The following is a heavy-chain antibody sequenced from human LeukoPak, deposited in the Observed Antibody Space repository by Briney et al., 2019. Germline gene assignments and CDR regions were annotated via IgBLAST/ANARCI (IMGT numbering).Heavy chain of an antibody. CDR1: GFSLSTNGVA. Sequence: SAPTLVNPTQTLTLTCTFSGFSLSTNGVAVVWIRQPPGKALEWLALIYWDAEKRYSPSLKSRLTITKDTSKNQVVLTMTNMDPVDTATYYCAHRLSSAAAFDSWGQGTLVTVSS. J-gene: IGHJ4*02. CDR3: AHRLSSAAAFDS. CDR2: IYWDAEK. D-gene: IGHD6-13*01. V-gene: IGHV2-5*02.